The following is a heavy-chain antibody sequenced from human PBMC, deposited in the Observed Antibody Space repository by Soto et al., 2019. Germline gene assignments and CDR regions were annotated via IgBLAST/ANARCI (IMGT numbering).Heavy chain of an antibody. CDR2: IDPSDSYT. Sequence: PGESLKISCKGSGYSFTSYWISWVRQMPGKGLEWMGRIDPSDSYTNYSPSFQGHVTISADKSISTAYLQWSSLKASDTAMYYCARRAAAAARPSYYYYGVDVWGKGTTVTVSS. CDR1: GYSFTSYW. D-gene: IGHD6-13*01. CDR3: ARRAAAAARPSYYYYGVDV. V-gene: IGHV5-10-1*01. J-gene: IGHJ6*04.